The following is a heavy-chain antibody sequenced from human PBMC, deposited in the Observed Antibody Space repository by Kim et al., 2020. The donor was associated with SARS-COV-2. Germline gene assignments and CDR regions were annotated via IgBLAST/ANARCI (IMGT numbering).Heavy chain of an antibody. D-gene: IGHD5-12*01. Sequence: GGSLRLSCAASGFTFSNYDMHWVRQPTGKGLEWVSGIGTAGDTYYEGSVKGRFTISRENVKNSLYLQMNSLTAGDTAVYYCARLFKEYSGYPFCFDYWGPGALVTVSS. CDR1: GFTFSNYD. CDR2: IGTAGDT. V-gene: IGHV3-13*01. CDR3: ARLFKEYSGYPFCFDY. J-gene: IGHJ4*02.